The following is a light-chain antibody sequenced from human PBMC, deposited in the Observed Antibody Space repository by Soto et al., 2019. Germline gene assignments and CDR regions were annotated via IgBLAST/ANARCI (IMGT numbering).Light chain of an antibody. CDR1: QSISSSD. CDR2: AAS. V-gene: IGKV3-20*01. Sequence: EIVLTQSPGTLSLSPGERATLSCSASQSISSSDLAWYQQKPGQAPRLLIYAASSRAAGIPDRFTGSGSGTDFTLTISRLEPEDFAVYYCQQYGSSPRLTFGGGTKVEIK. CDR3: QQYGSSPRLT. J-gene: IGKJ4*01.